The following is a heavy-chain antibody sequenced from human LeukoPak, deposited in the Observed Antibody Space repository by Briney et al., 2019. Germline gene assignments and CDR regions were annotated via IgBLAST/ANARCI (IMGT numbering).Heavy chain of an antibody. J-gene: IGHJ5*02. V-gene: IGHV4-4*07. CDR2: IYTSGST. CDR1: GGSISSYY. CDR3: ARIGYSSGLNWFDP. D-gene: IGHD6-19*01. Sequence: PSETLSLTCTVSGGSISSYYWSWIRQPAGKGLEWIGRIYTSGSTNYNPSLKSRVTMSVDTSKNQFSLKLSSVTAADTAVYYCARIGYSSGLNWFDPWGQGTLVTVSS.